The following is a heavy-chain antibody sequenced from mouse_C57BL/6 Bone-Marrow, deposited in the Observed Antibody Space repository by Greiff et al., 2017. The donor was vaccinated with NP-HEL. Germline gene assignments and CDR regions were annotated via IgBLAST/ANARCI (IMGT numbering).Heavy chain of an antibody. CDR3: ARGGFYYLDY. J-gene: IGHJ2*01. Sequence: QVQLKEPGAELVMPGASVKLSCKASGYTFTSYWMHWVKQRPGQGLEWIGEIDPSDSYTNYNQKFKGKSTLTVDKSSSTAYMQLSSLTSEDSAVYYCARGGFYYLDYWGQGTTLTVSS. CDR2: IDPSDSYT. V-gene: IGHV1-69*01. D-gene: IGHD2-3*01. CDR1: GYTFTSYW.